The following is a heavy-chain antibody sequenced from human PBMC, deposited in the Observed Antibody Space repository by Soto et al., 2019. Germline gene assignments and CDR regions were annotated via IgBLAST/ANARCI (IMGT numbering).Heavy chain of an antibody. CDR1: GGTFSSYA. J-gene: IGHJ3*02. V-gene: IGHV1-69*13. CDR3: ARDLNTVPTHAFDI. D-gene: IGHD4-17*01. CDR2: IIPIFGTA. Sequence: SSVNVSCKASGGTFSSYAISWVRQAPGQGLEWMGGIIPIFGTANYAQKFQGRVTITADESTSTAYMELSSLRSEDTAVYYCARDLNTVPTHAFDIWGQGTMVTVSS.